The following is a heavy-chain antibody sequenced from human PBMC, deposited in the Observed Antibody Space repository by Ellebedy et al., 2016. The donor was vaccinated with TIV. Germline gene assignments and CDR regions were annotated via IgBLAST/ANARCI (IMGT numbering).Heavy chain of an antibody. CDR1: GGSISSGDYY. D-gene: IGHD2-2*01. Sequence: MPSETLSLTCTVSGGSISSGDYYWSWIRQPPGKGLEWIGYIYYSGSTYYNPSLKSRVTISVDTSKNQFSLKLSSVTAADTAVYYCARGLRYCSGTSCPRSPLPTSIATAAYFFDYWGQGTLVTVSS. V-gene: IGHV4-30-4*01. CDR3: ARGLRYCSGTSCPRSPLPTSIATAAYFFDY. CDR2: IYYSGST. J-gene: IGHJ4*02.